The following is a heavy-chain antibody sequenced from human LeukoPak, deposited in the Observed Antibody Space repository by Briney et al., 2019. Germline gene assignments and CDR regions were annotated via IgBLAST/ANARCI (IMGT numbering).Heavy chain of an antibody. CDR3: ARGDIQLWGIDY. V-gene: IGHV3-33*01. CDR2: IWFDGSNE. Sequence: GGSLRLSCAASGFTFSNSGMHWVRQAPGKGLEWVAVIWFDGSNEYYADSVKGRFTISRDNSKNTLYLQMNCLRAEDTAVYYCARGDIQLWGIDYWGQGTLVTVSS. J-gene: IGHJ4*02. D-gene: IGHD5-18*01. CDR1: GFTFSNSG.